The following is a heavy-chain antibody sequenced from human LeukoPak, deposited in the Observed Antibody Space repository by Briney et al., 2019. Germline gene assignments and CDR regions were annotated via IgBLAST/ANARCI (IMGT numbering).Heavy chain of an antibody. CDR2: IKKDGSEK. J-gene: IGHJ4*02. Sequence: GGSLRLSCTASGFIFSGSWKAWIRQAPGKGLEWVAIIKKDGSEKYYVDSMKGRFTISRDNAKNSLFLQMNSLRAEDTAIYYCTTDTWYSAGHWGQGTLVTVSS. CDR1: GFIFSGSW. V-gene: IGHV3-7*03. CDR3: TTDTWYSAGH. D-gene: IGHD2-15*01.